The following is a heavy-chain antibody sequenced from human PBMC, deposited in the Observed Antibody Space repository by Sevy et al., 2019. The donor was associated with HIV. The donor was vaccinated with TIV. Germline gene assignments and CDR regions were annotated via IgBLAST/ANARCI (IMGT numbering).Heavy chain of an antibody. Sequence: GGSLRLSCAASGFTVSSNYMSWVRQAPGKGLEWVSLIYSVGSTYYADSVKGRFTITSDNSKNTMYLQMNSLGAEDTAVYYCARTPRIAVAGTGPNGFDPWGQGTLVTVSS. D-gene: IGHD6-19*01. CDR3: ARTPRIAVAGTGPNGFDP. V-gene: IGHV3-66*01. CDR2: IYSVGST. CDR1: GFTVSSNY. J-gene: IGHJ5*02.